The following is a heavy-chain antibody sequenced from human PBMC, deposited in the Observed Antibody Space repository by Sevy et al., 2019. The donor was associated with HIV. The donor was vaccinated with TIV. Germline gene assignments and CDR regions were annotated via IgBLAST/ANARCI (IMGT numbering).Heavy chain of an antibody. J-gene: IGHJ4*02. D-gene: IGHD3-22*01. CDR1: GYTFTSYG. CDR3: AREGGDQGITMIWGGYYFDY. V-gene: IGHV1-18*04. CDR2: ISAYNGNT. Sequence: ASVKVSCKASGYTFTSYGISWVRQAPGQGLEWMGWISAYNGNTNYAQKLQGRVTMTTDTSTSTAYMELRSLRSDDTAVYYCAREGGDQGITMIWGGYYFDYWGQGTLVTVSS.